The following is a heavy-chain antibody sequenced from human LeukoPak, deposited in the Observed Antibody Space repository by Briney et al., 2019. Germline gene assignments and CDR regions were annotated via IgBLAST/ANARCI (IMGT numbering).Heavy chain of an antibody. CDR3: ARGRYYDSSGSLTNDY. CDR2: MNPNSGNI. Sequence: ASVKVSCKASGYTFTIYDINWVRQATGQGRKWMGWMNPNSGNIGYAQKFQGRVTMTRNTSISTAYMELSSLRSEDTAVYYCARGRYYDSSGSLTNDYWGQGTLVTVSS. V-gene: IGHV1-8*01. CDR1: GYTFTIYD. D-gene: IGHD3-22*01. J-gene: IGHJ4*02.